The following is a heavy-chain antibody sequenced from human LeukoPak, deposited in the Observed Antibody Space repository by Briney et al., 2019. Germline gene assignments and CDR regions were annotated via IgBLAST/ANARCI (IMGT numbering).Heavy chain of an antibody. CDR1: GGSISNTNW. J-gene: IGHJ4*02. Sequence: SETLSLTCCVSGGSISNTNWWSWVRQPPGQGLEWIGEISLTGLTHYNPSLESRVTVSLDKSKNQLSLNLTSVTAADTAVYYCSRENGAFSSFGYWGQGTLVTVLS. D-gene: IGHD2-8*01. V-gene: IGHV4-4*02. CDR2: ISLTGLT. CDR3: SRENGAFSSFGY.